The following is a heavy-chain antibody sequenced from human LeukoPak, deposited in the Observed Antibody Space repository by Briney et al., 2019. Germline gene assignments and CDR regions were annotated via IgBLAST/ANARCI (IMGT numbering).Heavy chain of an antibody. CDR3: ARGTSSNGYSSSWYQTQHYYYYGMDV. D-gene: IGHD6-13*01. Sequence: GASVTVSCKASGYTFTGYYMHWVRQAPGQGLEWMGWINPNSGGTNYAQKFQGRVTMTRDTSISTAYMELSRLRSDNPAVYYCARGTSSNGYSSSWYQTQHYYYYGMDVWGQGTTVTVSS. CDR2: INPNSGGT. CDR1: GYTFTGYY. V-gene: IGHV1-2*02. J-gene: IGHJ6*02.